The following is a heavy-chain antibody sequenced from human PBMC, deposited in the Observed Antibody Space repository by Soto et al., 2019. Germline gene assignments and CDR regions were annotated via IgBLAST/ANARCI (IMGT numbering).Heavy chain of an antibody. CDR1: GCTFTSYG. CDR3: ARDRYNWKSLYYRMDV. CDR2: ISAYNGNT. J-gene: IGHJ6*02. D-gene: IGHD1-20*01. V-gene: IGHV1-18*01. Sequence: GASVKVSCKASGCTFTSYGISWVRQAPGQGLEWMGWISAYNGNTNYAQKLQGRVTMTTDTSTSTAYMGLRSLRSDDTAVYYCARDRYNWKSLYYRMDVWGQGTTVTVSS.